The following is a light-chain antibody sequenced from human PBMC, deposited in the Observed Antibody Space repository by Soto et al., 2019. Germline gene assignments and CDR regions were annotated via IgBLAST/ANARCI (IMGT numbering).Light chain of an antibody. CDR2: GAS. J-gene: IGKJ1*01. CDR3: QQYNNWPPWP. CDR1: QSVSSN. Sequence: EIVMTQSPATLSVSPGERATLSCRASQSVSSNLAWYQQKPGQAPRLLIYGASTRATGIPARFSGSGSGTEFTLTISSLQSEDVAVYYCQQYNNWPPWPFGHGTKVEIK. V-gene: IGKV3-15*01.